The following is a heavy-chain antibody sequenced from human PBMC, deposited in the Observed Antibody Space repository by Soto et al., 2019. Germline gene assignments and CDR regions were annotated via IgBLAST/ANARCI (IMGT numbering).Heavy chain of an antibody. J-gene: IGHJ6*02. CDR1: GGSISSGGYY. Sequence: QVQLQESGPGLVKPSQTLSLTCTVSGGSISSGGYYWSWIRQHPRKGLEWIGYIYYGVSTYYNPFLKSRVTISVDTSKNQFSLKLSSVTAADTAVYYCAKYGRSYYNRYYGMDVWGQGTTVTVSS. D-gene: IGHD3-10*01. CDR3: AKYGRSYYNRYYGMDV. V-gene: IGHV4-31*03. CDR2: IYYGVST.